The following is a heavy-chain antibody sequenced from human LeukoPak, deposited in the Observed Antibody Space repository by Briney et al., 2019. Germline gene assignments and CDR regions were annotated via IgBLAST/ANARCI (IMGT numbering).Heavy chain of an antibody. CDR2: INPKTGGT. V-gene: IGHV1-2*02. CDR3: ARARGLIYSDYDLFDY. D-gene: IGHD5-12*01. J-gene: IGHJ4*02. Sequence: ASVTVSYKASGYTFSDYYIHWVRQAPGQGLEWVGWINPKTGGTDYAQRFQGSVTMTRDTSINTAYMELNRLKFDDTAVFYCARARGLIYSDYDLFDYWGQGTLVSVSS. CDR1: GYTFSDYY.